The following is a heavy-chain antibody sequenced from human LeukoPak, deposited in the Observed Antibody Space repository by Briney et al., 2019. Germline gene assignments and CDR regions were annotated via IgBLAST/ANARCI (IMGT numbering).Heavy chain of an antibody. J-gene: IGHJ2*01. D-gene: IGHD2-15*01. CDR2: ISGSGGGT. CDR3: ARRALVVATSYWYFDL. Sequence: GGSLRLSCAASGFTFSSNAMRWVRQAPGKRLEWVSGISGSGGGTFYADSVEGRFTISRDNSQNTLYLQINSLRAEDTAVYYCARRALVVATSYWYFDLWGRGTLVTVST. CDR1: GFTFSSNA. V-gene: IGHV3-23*01.